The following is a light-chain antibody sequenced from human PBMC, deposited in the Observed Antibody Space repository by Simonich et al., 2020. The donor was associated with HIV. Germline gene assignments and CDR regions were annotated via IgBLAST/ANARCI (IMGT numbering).Light chain of an antibody. J-gene: IGKJ1*01. CDR1: QSLLHTDGKTY. V-gene: IGKV2D-29*02. CDR3: MHSIQFPRT. Sequence: DIVMTQTPLSLSVTPGQPASISCKSSQSLLHTDGKTYFYWYLQKPGQSPQLLIYDVSNRFSGVPDRFSGSGSGTDFTLKSSRVEAEDVGVYYCMHSIQFPRTFGQGTKVEIK. CDR2: DVS.